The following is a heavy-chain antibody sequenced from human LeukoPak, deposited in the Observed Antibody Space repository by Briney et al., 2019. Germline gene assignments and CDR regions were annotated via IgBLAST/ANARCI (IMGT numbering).Heavy chain of an antibody. Sequence: GGSLRLSCAASGFTFSSYGMHWVRQAPGKGLEWVAAIWYDGSNKYYADSVRGRFTISRDNSKNTLYLQMNSLRAEDTAVYYCAREVVGYYYGTGSYYPYYYYGMDVWGQGTTVTVSS. CDR2: IWYDGSNK. J-gene: IGHJ6*02. CDR3: AREVVGYYYGTGSYYPYYYYGMDV. D-gene: IGHD3-10*01. CDR1: GFTFSSYG. V-gene: IGHV3-33*01.